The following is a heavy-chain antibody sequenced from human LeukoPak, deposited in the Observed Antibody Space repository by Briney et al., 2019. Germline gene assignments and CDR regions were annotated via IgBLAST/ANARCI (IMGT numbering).Heavy chain of an antibody. D-gene: IGHD6-19*01. V-gene: IGHV3-30*02. CDR3: TSLAGSSGWYLAPNDY. CDR1: GFTFSSYG. Sequence: PGGSLRLSCAASGFTFSSYGMHWVRQAPGKGLEWVAFIRYDGSNKYYADSVKGRFIISRDNSKNTLYLQMNSLRPEDTAVYHCTSLAGSSGWYLAPNDYWGQGTLVTVSS. J-gene: IGHJ4*02. CDR2: IRYDGSNK.